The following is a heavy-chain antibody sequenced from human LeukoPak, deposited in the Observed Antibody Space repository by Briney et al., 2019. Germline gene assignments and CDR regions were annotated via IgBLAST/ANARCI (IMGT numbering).Heavy chain of an antibody. CDR3: ASYDSSGYQGAFDI. CDR2: MNPNSGNT. J-gene: IGHJ3*02. D-gene: IGHD3-22*01. V-gene: IGHV1-8*03. CDR1: GYTFTSYD. Sequence: ASVKVSCKASGYTFTSYDINWVRQTTGQGLEWMGWMNPNSGNTGYAQKFQGRVTITRNTSISTAYMELSSLRSEDTAVYYCASYDSSGYQGAFDIWGQGTMVTVSS.